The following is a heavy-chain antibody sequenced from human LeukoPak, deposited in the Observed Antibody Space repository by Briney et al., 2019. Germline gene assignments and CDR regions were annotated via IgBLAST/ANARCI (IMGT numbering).Heavy chain of an antibody. CDR2: IYHSGST. Sequence: SETLSLTCTVSGGSISSGGYYWSWIRQHPGKGLEWIGYIYHSGSTYYNPSLKSRVTMSVDTSKNQFSLRLSSVTAADTAVYSCARHPERYSYFDYWGQGTLVTVSS. J-gene: IGHJ4*02. D-gene: IGHD5-18*01. CDR3: ARHPERYSYFDY. V-gene: IGHV4-39*01. CDR1: GGSISSGGYY.